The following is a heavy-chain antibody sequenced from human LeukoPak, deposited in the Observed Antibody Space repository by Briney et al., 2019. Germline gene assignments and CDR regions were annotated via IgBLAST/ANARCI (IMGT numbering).Heavy chain of an antibody. J-gene: IGHJ4*02. V-gene: IGHV3-30*01. Sequence: PGWSLRLSCAASGFTFSSYAMHWVRRAPGKGLEWVAVISYDGSNKYYADSVKGRFTISRDNSKNTLYLQMNSLRAEGTAVYYCASGYYDFWSGYYLGGFDYWGQGTLVTVSS. CDR3: ASGYYDFWSGYYLGGFDY. CDR1: GFTFSSYA. CDR2: ISYDGSNK. D-gene: IGHD3-3*01.